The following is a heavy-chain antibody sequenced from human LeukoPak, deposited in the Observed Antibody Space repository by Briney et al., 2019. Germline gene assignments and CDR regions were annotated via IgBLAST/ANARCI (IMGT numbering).Heavy chain of an antibody. D-gene: IGHD3-10*01. CDR2: ISAYNGNT. J-gene: IGHJ4*02. V-gene: IGHV1-18*01. CDR3: ARDRWFGELLSIRTNDY. Sequence: ASVKVSCKASGYTFTSYGISWVRQAPGQGLVWMGWISAYNGNTNYAQKLQGRVTMNTDTSTSTAYMELRSLRSGDTAVYYCARDRWFGELLSIRTNDYWGQGTLVTVSS. CDR1: GYTFTSYG.